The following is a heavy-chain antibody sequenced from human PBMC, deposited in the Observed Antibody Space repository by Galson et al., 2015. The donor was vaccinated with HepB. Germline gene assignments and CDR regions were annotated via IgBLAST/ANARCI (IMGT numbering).Heavy chain of an antibody. V-gene: IGHV5-51*01. Sequence: QSGAEVKKPGESLKISCKGSGYSFTSYWIGWVRQMPGKGLEWMGIIYPGDADTRYSPSFQGQVTISADKSISTAYLQWSSLKASDTAMYYCARQKRTYYDILTGYYNRPDTYNWFDPWGQGTLVTVSS. CDR1: GYSFTSYW. J-gene: IGHJ5*02. CDR3: ARQKRTYYDILTGYYNRPDTYNWFDP. D-gene: IGHD3-9*01. CDR2: IYPGDADT.